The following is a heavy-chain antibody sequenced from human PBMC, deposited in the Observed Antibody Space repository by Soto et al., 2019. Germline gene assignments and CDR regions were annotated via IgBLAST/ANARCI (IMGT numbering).Heavy chain of an antibody. V-gene: IGHV1-2*04. CDR3: ARRYSSGSLDY. CDR1: GYTFTSYG. J-gene: IGHJ4*02. D-gene: IGHD6-19*01. Sequence: GASVKVSCKASGYTFTSYGISWVRQAPGQGLEWMGWINPNSGGTNYAQKFQGWVTMTRDTSISTAYMELSRLRSDDTAVYYCARRYSSGSLDYWGQGTLVTVSS. CDR2: INPNSGGT.